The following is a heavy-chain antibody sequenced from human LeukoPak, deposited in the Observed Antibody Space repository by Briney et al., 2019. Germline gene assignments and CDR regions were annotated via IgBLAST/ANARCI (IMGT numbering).Heavy chain of an antibody. J-gene: IGHJ4*02. CDR1: GGSISGYY. CDR2: LDSSGST. CDR3: ARGTSCGSKCFFDY. V-gene: IGHV4-4*07. D-gene: IGHD2-21*01. Sequence: SETLSLTCKVSGGSISGYYWSWIRQPAGKGLEWIGRLDSSGSTNYNSSLKSRFTMSIDRSQFSLRLTSVTAADTAIYYCARGTSCGSKCFFDYWGQGILVTVSS.